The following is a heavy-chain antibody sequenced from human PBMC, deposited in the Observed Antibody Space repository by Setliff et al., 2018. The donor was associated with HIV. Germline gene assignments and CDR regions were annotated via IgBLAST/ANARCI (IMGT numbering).Heavy chain of an antibody. CDR2: IYYSGSA. J-gene: IGHJ5*02. CDR1: GGSISSAY. V-gene: IGHV4-39*01. D-gene: IGHD2-2*01. Sequence: PSETLSLTCAVSGGSISSAYWSWIRQPPGKGLEWIGSIYYSGSAYYSPSLKSRVTISVDTSKNQFSLKLSSVTAADTAVYYCARRKGYCSGPSCLEFSWFDPWGQGTLVTVSS. CDR3: ARRKGYCSGPSCLEFSWFDP.